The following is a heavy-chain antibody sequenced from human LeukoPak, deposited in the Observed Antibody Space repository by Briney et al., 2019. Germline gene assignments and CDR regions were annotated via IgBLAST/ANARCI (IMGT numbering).Heavy chain of an antibody. Sequence: SETLSLTCTVSGGSFSSYYWSWIRQPAGKGLEWIGRIYTSGSTNYNPSLKSRVTMSVDTSKNQFSLKLSSVTAADTAVYYCARDHQIRNDRDLAAAGTSDAFDIWGQGTMVTVSS. CDR2: IYTSGST. J-gene: IGHJ3*02. CDR3: ARDHQIRNDRDLAAAGTSDAFDI. D-gene: IGHD6-13*01. V-gene: IGHV4-4*07. CDR1: GGSFSSYY.